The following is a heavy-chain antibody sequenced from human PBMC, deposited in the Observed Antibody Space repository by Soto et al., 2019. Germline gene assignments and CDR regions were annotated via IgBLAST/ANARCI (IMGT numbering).Heavy chain of an antibody. V-gene: IGHV3-74*01. Sequence: PXESLILSCEASGFNFRDSWMHGVRQPPGKGPEWVSNIPSDGRDVSYAVSMRGRFTISRDDARNTLYLQMSDLRVEDTAIYYCTRDDSGLGIDYWGQGTQVTVSS. CDR2: IPSDGRDV. CDR1: GFNFRDSW. CDR3: TRDDSGLGIDY. J-gene: IGHJ4*02. D-gene: IGHD1-26*01.